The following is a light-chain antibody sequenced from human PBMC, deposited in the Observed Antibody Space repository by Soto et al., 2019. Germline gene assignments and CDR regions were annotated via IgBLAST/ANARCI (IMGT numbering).Light chain of an antibody. Sequence: DIQMTQSPSSLSASVGDRVTITCQASQDISNYLNWYQQKPGKAPKLQIYDASNLETGVPSTLSGSGSGTDFTFTIISLQPEDIATDYCQQYDNPPPRTFGGGTKVEIK. CDR1: QDISNY. CDR3: QQYDNPPPRT. CDR2: DAS. V-gene: IGKV1-33*01. J-gene: IGKJ4*01.